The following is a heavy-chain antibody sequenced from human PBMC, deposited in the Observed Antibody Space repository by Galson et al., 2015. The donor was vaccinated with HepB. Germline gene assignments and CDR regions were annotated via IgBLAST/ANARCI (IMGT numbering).Heavy chain of an antibody. V-gene: IGHV3-74*01. Sequence: SLRLSCAASGFTFSSYWMHWVRQAPGKGLVWVSRINSDGSSTSYADSVKGRFTISRDNAKNTLYLQMNSLRAEDTAVYYCAGFGDGGKTDYWGQGTLVTVSS. CDR1: GFTFSSYW. CDR3: AGFGDGGKTDY. D-gene: IGHD4-23*01. J-gene: IGHJ4*02. CDR2: INSDGSST.